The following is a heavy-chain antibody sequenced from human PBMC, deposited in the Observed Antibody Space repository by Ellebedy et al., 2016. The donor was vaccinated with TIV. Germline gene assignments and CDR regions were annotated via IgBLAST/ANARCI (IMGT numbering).Heavy chain of an antibody. CDR2: INHSGST. D-gene: IGHD6-19*01. J-gene: IGHJ4*02. CDR3: ARGRGSSGWCIDY. CDR1: GGSFSGYY. V-gene: IGHV4-34*01. Sequence: SETLSLXXAVYGGSFSGYYWSWIRQPPGKGLEWIGEINHSGSTNYNPSLKSRVTISVDTSKNQFSLKLSSVTAADTAVYYCARGRGSSGWCIDYWGQGTLVTVSS.